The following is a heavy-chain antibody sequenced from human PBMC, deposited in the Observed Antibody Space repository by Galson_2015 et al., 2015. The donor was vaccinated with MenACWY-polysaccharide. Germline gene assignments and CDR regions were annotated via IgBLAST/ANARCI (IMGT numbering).Heavy chain of an antibody. CDR1: GGSLSGSY. Sequence: SETLSLTCTVSGGSLSGSYWSWTRQPPGQGLEWIGYIYYSGSTNYNTSLKSRVTLSLDISKNHFSLKLSSVTPADTAVYYCARSGTSTSWLYYYYGMDVWGQGTTVTVSS. J-gene: IGHJ6*02. D-gene: IGHD2-2*01. V-gene: IGHV4-59*01. CDR3: ARSGTSTSWLYYYYGMDV. CDR2: IYYSGST.